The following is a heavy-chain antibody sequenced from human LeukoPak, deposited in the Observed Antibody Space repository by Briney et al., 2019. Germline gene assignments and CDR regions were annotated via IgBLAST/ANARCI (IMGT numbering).Heavy chain of an antibody. CDR2: INPSGGSK. CDR3: AREGAVVVVAAVLDY. CDR1: GYIFISYY. D-gene: IGHD2-15*01. J-gene: IGHJ4*02. Sequence: GASVKVSCKASGYIFISYYMHWVRQAPGQGLEWMGIINPSGGSKSYAQKFQGRVTMTRDTSTNTVHMELSSLRSEDTAVYYCAREGAVVVVAAVLDYWGQGTLVTVSS. V-gene: IGHV1-46*01.